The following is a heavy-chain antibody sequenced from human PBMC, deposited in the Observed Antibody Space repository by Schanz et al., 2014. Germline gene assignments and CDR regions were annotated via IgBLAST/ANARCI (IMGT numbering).Heavy chain of an antibody. J-gene: IGHJ4*02. CDR2: ISSDGNQQ. D-gene: IGHD3-22*01. CDR3: AKDGRLPYYGTGSDFDY. Sequence: QVQLVESGGGVVQPGRSLRLSCAASGFNFSSYGMHWVRQAPGKGLEWVAVISSDGNQQYYVDSVRGRFTMSRDNSKNTVYLQMNSLRAEDTAVYFCAKDGRLPYYGTGSDFDYWGQGTLVAVSS. CDR1: GFNFSSYG. V-gene: IGHV3-30*18.